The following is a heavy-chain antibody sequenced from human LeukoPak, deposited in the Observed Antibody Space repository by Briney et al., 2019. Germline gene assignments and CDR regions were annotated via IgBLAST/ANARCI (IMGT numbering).Heavy chain of an antibody. Sequence: GGSLRLSCAASGFTFSRYTMNWVRQSPGKGLEWVSSISSSGYYIYYADSVKGRFTISRDNAKNSLYLQMNSLRAEDTAVYYCARIWGSGSYAFDYWGQGTLVTVSS. CDR2: ISSSGYYI. V-gene: IGHV3-21*01. CDR1: GFTFSRYT. D-gene: IGHD3-10*01. CDR3: ARIWGSGSYAFDY. J-gene: IGHJ4*02.